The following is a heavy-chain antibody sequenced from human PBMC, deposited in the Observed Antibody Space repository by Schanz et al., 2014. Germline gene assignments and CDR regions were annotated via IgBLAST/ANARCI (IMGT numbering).Heavy chain of an antibody. CDR3: AKGPYYYYYMDV. V-gene: IGHV3-33*06. CDR2: IWSDGTNE. J-gene: IGHJ6*03. CDR1: GFTFSSYD. Sequence: QVQLVESGGGVVQPGRSLRLSCVASGFTFSSYDVFWVRQAPGKGLEWVAVIWSDGTNEYYADSVKGRFTISGDSSKYTVYLQMNSLRADDTAVYYCAKGPYYYYYMDVWGNGPTVTVSS.